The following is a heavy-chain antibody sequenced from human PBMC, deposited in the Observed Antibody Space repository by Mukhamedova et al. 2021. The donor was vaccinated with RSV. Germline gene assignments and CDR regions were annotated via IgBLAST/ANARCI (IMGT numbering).Heavy chain of an antibody. CDR2: INHSGST. V-gene: IGHV4-34*01. Sequence: GKGLEWIGEINHSGSTNYNPSLKSRVTISVDTSKNQFSLKLSSVTAADTAVYYCARVRVLMVYATIRGTWFDPWGQGTLVTVSS. J-gene: IGHJ5*02. CDR3: ARVRVLMVYATIRGTWFDP. D-gene: IGHD2-8*01.